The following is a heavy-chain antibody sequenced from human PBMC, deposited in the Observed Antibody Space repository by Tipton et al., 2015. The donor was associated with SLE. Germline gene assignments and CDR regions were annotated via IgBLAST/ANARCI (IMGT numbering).Heavy chain of an antibody. J-gene: IGHJ6*02. CDR1: GFTFSAYA. CDR3: AKDTSDFWSGHRLRADHGMDV. V-gene: IGHV3-23*01. Sequence: SLRLSCVASGFTFSAYAMTWVRQAPGKGLEWVSAIGGGGGNTYYADSVKGRFTIFRDNSKNTLYLQMYSLRAEDTAVYYCAKDTSDFWSGHRLRADHGMDVWGQGTTVTVSS. D-gene: IGHD3-3*01. CDR2: IGGGGGNT.